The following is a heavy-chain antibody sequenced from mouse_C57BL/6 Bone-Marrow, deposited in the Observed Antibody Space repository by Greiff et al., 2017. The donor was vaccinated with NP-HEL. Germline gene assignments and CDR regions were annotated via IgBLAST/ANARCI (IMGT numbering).Heavy chain of an antibody. CDR1: GFTFSDYY. Sequence: DVMLVESGGGLVQPGGSLKLSCAASGFTFSDYYMYWVRQTPEKRLEWVAYISNGGGSTYYLDTVKGRFTISRDNAKNTLYLQMSRLKSEDTAMYYCARHSPPSTMVTTYAMDYWGQGTSVTVSS. D-gene: IGHD2-2*01. V-gene: IGHV5-12*01. CDR3: ARHSPPSTMVTTYAMDY. CDR2: ISNGGGST. J-gene: IGHJ4*01.